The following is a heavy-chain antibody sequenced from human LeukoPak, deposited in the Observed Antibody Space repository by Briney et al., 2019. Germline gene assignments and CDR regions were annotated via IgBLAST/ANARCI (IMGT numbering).Heavy chain of an antibody. CDR2: IIGSGDT. V-gene: IGHV3-23*01. D-gene: IGHD5/OR15-5a*01. Sequence: GGSLRLSCAASGFTFSSYGMPWVRQAPGKGLEWVSRIIGSGDTNYADSVKGRFTISRDISMNTLYLQMNSLRAEDTAVYYCTKGASLYVTGPDFWGPGTLVIVSS. J-gene: IGHJ4*02. CDR3: TKGASLYVTGPDF. CDR1: GFTFSSYG.